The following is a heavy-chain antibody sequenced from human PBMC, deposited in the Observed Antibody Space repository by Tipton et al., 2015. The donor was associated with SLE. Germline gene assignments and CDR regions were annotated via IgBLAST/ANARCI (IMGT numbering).Heavy chain of an antibody. CDR3: ARGSGIVGASEEGY. D-gene: IGHD1-26*01. CDR2: IKQDGSEK. J-gene: IGHJ4*02. Sequence: SLRLSCVGSGFTFSSYWMSWVRQAPGKGLEWVANIKQDGSEKYYVDSVKGRFTISRDNAKNSVDLQMNSLRAEDTAFYYCARGSGIVGASEEGYWGQGTLVTVSS. CDR1: GFTFSSYW. V-gene: IGHV3-7*03.